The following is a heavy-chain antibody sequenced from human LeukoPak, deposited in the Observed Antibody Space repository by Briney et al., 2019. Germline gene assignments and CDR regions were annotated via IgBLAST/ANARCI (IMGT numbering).Heavy chain of an antibody. CDR1: GFTFSSYE. D-gene: IGHD5-24*01. V-gene: IGHV3-48*03. CDR3: ARDSRRRDGDKDFDY. Sequence: GGSLRLSCAASGFTFSSYEMNWVRQAPGKGLEWVSYISSSGSTIYYADSVKGRFTISRDNAKNSLYLQMDSLRAEDTAVYYCARDSRRRDGDKDFDYWGQGTRATVSS. CDR2: ISSSGSTI. J-gene: IGHJ4*02.